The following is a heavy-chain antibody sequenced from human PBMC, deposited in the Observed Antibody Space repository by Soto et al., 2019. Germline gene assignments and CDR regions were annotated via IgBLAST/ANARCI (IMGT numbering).Heavy chain of an antibody. Sequence: QVQLQESGQGLGKPSQTLSRTCTVSGGSISSGGYYWSWLRQHPGKGLEWNGYIYYSGSTYYNPSLKGRVTISVDTSKNQCSLKRSSVTAAVTAVYYCARVLHRNEPKNYYFYGMDVWGQGTTVTVSS. J-gene: IGHJ6*02. CDR1: GGSISSGGYY. CDR2: IYYSGST. D-gene: IGHD1-1*01. V-gene: IGHV4-31*03. CDR3: ARVLHRNEPKNYYFYGMDV.